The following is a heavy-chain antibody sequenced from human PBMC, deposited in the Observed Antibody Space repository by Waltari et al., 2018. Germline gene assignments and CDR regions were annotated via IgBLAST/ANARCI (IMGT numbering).Heavy chain of an antibody. J-gene: IGHJ4*02. D-gene: IGHD1-26*01. CDR2: ISIGGST. Sequence: EVQLLESGGGLVPPGGSLRLSCAASGFTFSSYAMSWVRQVPGKGLEWVAGISIGGSTHYADSVKGRFTISRDTSKNTLYMQMNSLRAEDTAVYFCAKRAGARGGGEFDYWGQGTLVTVSS. V-gene: IGHV3-23*01. CDR3: AKRAGARGGGEFDY. CDR1: GFTFSSYA.